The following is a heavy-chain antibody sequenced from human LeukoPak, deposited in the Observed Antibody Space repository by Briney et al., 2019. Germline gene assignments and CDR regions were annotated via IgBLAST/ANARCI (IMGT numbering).Heavy chain of an antibody. D-gene: IGHD6-19*01. Sequence: SGGSLRLSYVASGFTFSSYSTNWVRQAPGKGMAWVSYISSNNSIIYYADSVKGRFTISRDNSKNTLYLQLNSLRAEDTAVYYCAKDRVRYSSGWQPPDYWGQGTLVTVSS. J-gene: IGHJ4*02. CDR1: GFTFSSYS. CDR3: AKDRVRYSSGWQPPDY. V-gene: IGHV3-48*01. CDR2: ISSNNSII.